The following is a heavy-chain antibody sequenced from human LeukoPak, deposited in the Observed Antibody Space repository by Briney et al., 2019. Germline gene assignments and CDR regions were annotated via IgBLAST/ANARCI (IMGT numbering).Heavy chain of an antibody. CDR2: IYYSGST. V-gene: IGHV4-39*07. CDR3: ARDFYGSGYYYYYYMDV. Sequence: SETLSLTCTVSGGSISSSSYYWGWIRQPPGKGLEWIGSIYYSGSTYYNPSLKSRVTISVDTSKNQFSLKLSSVTAADTAVYYCARDFYGSGYYYYYYMDVWGKGTTVTVPS. CDR1: GGSISSSSYY. J-gene: IGHJ6*03. D-gene: IGHD3-10*01.